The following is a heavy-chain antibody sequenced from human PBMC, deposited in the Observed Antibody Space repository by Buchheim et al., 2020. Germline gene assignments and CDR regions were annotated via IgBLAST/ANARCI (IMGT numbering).Heavy chain of an antibody. CDR1: GFTFSNAW. CDR3: AKDLQVGDIDY. Sequence: EVQLVESGGGLVKPGGSLRLSCAASGFTFSNAWMSWVRQAPGKGLEWVANIKQDGSDKYYVDSVKGRFTISRDNAKNSLSLQMNSLRADDTAVYYCAKDLQVGDIDYWGQGTL. CDR2: IKQDGSDK. D-gene: IGHD1-26*01. V-gene: IGHV3-7*03. J-gene: IGHJ4*02.